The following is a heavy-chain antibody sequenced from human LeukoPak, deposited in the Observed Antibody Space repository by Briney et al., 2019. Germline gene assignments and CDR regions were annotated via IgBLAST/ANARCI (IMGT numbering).Heavy chain of an antibody. Sequence: SETLCLTCSVSGDSISSGRNYWGWIRQSPGKGVEWIASIYSSGNTHSNPSLKSRVSIAVDTSKNQVSLKHYSVTASDAAIYYCARHLSGTTMSHYFDFWGQGTLVTVSS. CDR3: ARHLSGTTMSHYFDF. CDR2: IYSSGNT. J-gene: IGHJ4*02. CDR1: GDSISSGRNY. D-gene: IGHD1-1*01. V-gene: IGHV4-39*01.